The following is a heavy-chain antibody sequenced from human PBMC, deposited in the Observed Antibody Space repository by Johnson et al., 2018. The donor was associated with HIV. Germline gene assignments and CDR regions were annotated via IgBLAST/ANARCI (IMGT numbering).Heavy chain of an antibody. CDR2: IYSGGST. CDR1: GFTVSNNY. D-gene: IGHD4-17*01. CDR3: AKSFGDYNDDPFDI. V-gene: IGHV3-66*01. J-gene: IGHJ3*02. Sequence: VQLVESGGGVVQPGGSLRLSCAASGFTVSNNYMTWVRQAPGKGLEWVSLIYSGGSTYYADSVKGRFTISRDNSKFTLSLHMNNLRVEDTAIYYCAKSFGDYNDDPFDIWGQGTMVTVSS.